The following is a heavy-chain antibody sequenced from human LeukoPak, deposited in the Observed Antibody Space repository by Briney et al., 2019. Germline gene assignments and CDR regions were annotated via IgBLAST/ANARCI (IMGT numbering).Heavy chain of an antibody. J-gene: IGHJ5*02. Sequence: GGSLRLSCAASGYTFTSYAMHWVRQAPGQRLEWMGWINAGNGNTKYSQKFQGRVTITRDTSASTAYMELSSLRSEDTAAYYCAGVRRYSHNWFDPWGQGTLVTVSS. D-gene: IGHD2-2*02. V-gene: IGHV1-3*01. CDR1: GYTFTSYA. CDR2: INAGNGNT. CDR3: AGVRRYSHNWFDP.